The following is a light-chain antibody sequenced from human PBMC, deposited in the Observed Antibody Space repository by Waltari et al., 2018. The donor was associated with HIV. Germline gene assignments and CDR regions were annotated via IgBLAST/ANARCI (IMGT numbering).Light chain of an antibody. J-gene: IGLJ3*02. V-gene: IGLV1-40*01. CDR3: QSYDSSLSGSGV. Sequence: QSVLTQPPSVSGAPGQRVTISCTGSSSHIGAGYDVHWYQQLPGTAPKLLIYGNSNRPSGVPDRFSGSKSGTPPSLAITGLQAEDEADYYCQSYDSSLSGSGVFGGGTKLTVL. CDR1: SSHIGAGYD. CDR2: GNS.